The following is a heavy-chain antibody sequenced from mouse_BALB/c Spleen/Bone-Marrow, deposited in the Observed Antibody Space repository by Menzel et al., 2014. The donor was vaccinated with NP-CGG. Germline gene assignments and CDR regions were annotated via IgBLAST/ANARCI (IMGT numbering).Heavy chain of an antibody. CDR2: IAPGSGSS. CDR1: GYTFTSYW. D-gene: IGHD3-3*01. CDR3: ARGGLHYFDY. J-gene: IGHJ2*01. V-gene: IGHV1S41*01. Sequence: DRVKPGASVKLSCKASGYTFTSYWINWIKQRPGQGLEWIGRIAPGSGSSYYNEMFKGKATLTVGTSSSTAYIQLSSLSSEDSAVYFCARGGLHYFDYWGQGTTLTVSS.